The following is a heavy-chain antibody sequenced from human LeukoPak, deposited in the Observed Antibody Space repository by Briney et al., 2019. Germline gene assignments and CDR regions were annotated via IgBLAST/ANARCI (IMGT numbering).Heavy chain of an antibody. V-gene: IGHV3-33*01. CDR3: ARDSAVAGHFDY. Sequence: GRSLRLSCAASGFTFSSYGMHWVRQAPGEGLEWVAVIWYDGSNKYYADSVKGRFTISRDNSKNTLYLQMDSLRAEDTAVYYCARDSAVAGHFDYWGQGTLVTVSS. J-gene: IGHJ4*02. CDR1: GFTFSSYG. D-gene: IGHD6-19*01. CDR2: IWYDGSNK.